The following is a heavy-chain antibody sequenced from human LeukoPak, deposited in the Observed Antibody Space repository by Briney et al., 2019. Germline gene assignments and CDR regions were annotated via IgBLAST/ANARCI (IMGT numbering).Heavy chain of an antibody. D-gene: IGHD2-15*01. CDR3: ARGRPRVVVAATNIGNWFDP. Sequence: GASVKVSCKASGYTFTGYYMHWVRQAPGQGLEWMGWINPNSGGTNYAQKFQGRVTMTRDTSISTAYTELSRLRSDDTAVYYCARGRPRVVVAATNIGNWFDPWGQGTLVTVSS. CDR2: INPNSGGT. V-gene: IGHV1-2*02. J-gene: IGHJ5*02. CDR1: GYTFTGYY.